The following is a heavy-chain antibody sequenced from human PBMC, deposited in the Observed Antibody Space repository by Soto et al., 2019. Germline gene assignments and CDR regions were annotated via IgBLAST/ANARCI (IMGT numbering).Heavy chain of an antibody. V-gene: IGHV4-34*01. J-gene: IGHJ6*02. CDR3: ARGTRLLHYYYYGMDV. CDR2: INHSGST. Sequence: SETLSLTCAVYVGSCSGYYWSWIRQPPGKGLEWIGEINHSGSTNYNPSLKSRVTISVDTSKNQFSLKLSSVTAADTAVYYCARGTRLLHYYYYGMDVWGQGTTVTVSS. CDR1: VGSCSGYY. D-gene: IGHD6-25*01.